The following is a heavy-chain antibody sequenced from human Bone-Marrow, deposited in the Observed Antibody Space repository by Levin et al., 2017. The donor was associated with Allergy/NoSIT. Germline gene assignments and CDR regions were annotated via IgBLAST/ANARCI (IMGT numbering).Heavy chain of an antibody. CDR3: ATAGRTSGYADAFEF. J-gene: IGHJ3*01. Sequence: GGSLRLSCAASGSSFSSYVLHWVRQAPGKGLEWVAVISHDETSEGYAESVKGRFTVSKDNSKKTLYLQMNSLREEDTAVYYCATAGRTSGYADAFEFWGQGTLVTVSS. CDR2: ISHDETSE. CDR1: GSSFSSYV. V-gene: IGHV3-30*04. D-gene: IGHD3-22*01.